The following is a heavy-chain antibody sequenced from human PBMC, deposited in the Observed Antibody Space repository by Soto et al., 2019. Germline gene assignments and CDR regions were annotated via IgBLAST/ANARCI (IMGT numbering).Heavy chain of an antibody. CDR1: GGSISSGDHY. D-gene: IGHD3-22*01. CDR2: IYYSVST. CDR3: AREEALIVVPTGGIDYSFDY. V-gene: IGHV4-30-4*01. J-gene: IGHJ4*02. Sequence: SETLSLTCTVSGGSISSGDHYCSWLHQPPGKGRGCIGYIYYSVSTYYNPSLKSRVAMSVDTSKNQFALTLTSVTAADTAVYFCAREEALIVVPTGGIDYSFDYWGQGTLGTVS.